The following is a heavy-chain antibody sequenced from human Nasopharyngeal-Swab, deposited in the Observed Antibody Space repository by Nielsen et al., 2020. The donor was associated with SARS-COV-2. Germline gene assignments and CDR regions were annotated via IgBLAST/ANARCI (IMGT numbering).Heavy chain of an antibody. Sequence: VRQAPGKGLEWVSAISGSGGSTYYADSVKGRFTISRDNSKNTLYLQMNSLRAEDTAVYYCAIDIVVVVAATPRTNYWGQGTLVTVSS. D-gene: IGHD2-15*01. CDR3: AIDIVVVVAATPRTNY. V-gene: IGHV3-23*01. CDR2: ISGSGGST. J-gene: IGHJ4*02.